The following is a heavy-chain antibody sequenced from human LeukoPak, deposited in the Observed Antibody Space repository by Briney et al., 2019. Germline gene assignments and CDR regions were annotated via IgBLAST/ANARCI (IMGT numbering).Heavy chain of an antibody. J-gene: IGHJ4*02. CDR2: INHNGNVN. CDR1: GFTFSSYW. Sequence: PGGSLRLSCAASGFTFSSYWMNWARQAPGKGLEWVASINHNGNVNYYVDSVKGRFTISRHNSKKTLYLQMNSLKSEDTAVYYCAREGLETKGLYLDYWGQGTLVTVSS. V-gene: IGHV3-7*01. CDR3: AREGLETKGLYLDY.